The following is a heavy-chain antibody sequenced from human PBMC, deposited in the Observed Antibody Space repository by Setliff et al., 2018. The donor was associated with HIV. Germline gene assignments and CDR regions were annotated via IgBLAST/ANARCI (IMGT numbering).Heavy chain of an antibody. Sequence: SETLSLTCTVSGGSFSTYYWSWIRQPTGEGLEYIGRVHSTGTTIYNPSLKSRVTMSVDTSKNQLSLKLRSVTAADTAVYYCARDPPGYGDSKDYWGQGKLVTVSS. CDR3: ARDPPGYGDSKDY. CDR1: GGSFSTYY. CDR2: VHSTGTT. J-gene: IGHJ4*02. V-gene: IGHV4-4*07. D-gene: IGHD4-17*01.